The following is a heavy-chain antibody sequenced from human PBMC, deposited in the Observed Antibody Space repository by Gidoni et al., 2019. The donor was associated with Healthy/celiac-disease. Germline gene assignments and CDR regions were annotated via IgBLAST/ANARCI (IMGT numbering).Heavy chain of an antibody. V-gene: IGHV3-48*02. CDR2: ISSSSSTI. CDR3: ARDVGPEITMIVVAPGGFDY. D-gene: IGHD3-22*01. Sequence: EVQLVESGGGLVQPGGSLRLSCAASGFTFSSYSLNWVRQAPGKGLEWVSYISSSSSTIYYADSVKGRFTISRDNAKNSLYLQMNSLRDEDTAVYYCARDVGPEITMIVVAPGGFDYWGQGTLVTVSS. J-gene: IGHJ4*02. CDR1: GFTFSSYS.